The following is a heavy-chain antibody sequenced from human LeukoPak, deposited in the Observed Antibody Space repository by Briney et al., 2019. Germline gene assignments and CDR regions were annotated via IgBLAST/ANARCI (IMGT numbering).Heavy chain of an antibody. CDR3: ANAPPYYYDSSGFHVGDY. CDR2: ISYDGGNK. D-gene: IGHD3-22*01. J-gene: IGHJ4*02. Sequence: GGSLRLSCAASGFTFSSYSMNWVRQAPGKGLEWVAVISYDGGNKYYADSVKGRFTISRDNSKNTLYLQMNSLRAEDTAVYYCANAPPYYYDSSGFHVGDYWGQGTLVTVSS. V-gene: IGHV3-30*18. CDR1: GFTFSSYS.